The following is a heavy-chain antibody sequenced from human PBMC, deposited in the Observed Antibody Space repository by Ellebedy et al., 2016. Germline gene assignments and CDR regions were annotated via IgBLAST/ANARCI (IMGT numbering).Heavy chain of an antibody. D-gene: IGHD3-16*02. Sequence: GESLKISCAASGFTFSSYSMNWVRQAPGKGLEWVSYISSSSSTIYYADSVKGRFTISRDNAKNSLYLQMNSLRAEDTAVYYCARCLGELSLFPYFDYWGQGTLVTVSS. CDR2: ISSSSSTI. CDR1: GFTFSSYS. V-gene: IGHV3-48*01. CDR3: ARCLGELSLFPYFDY. J-gene: IGHJ4*02.